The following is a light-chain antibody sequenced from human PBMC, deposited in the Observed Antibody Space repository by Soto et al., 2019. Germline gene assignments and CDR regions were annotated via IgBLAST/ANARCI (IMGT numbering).Light chain of an antibody. CDR3: SSFTTISTYV. CDR2: DVS. V-gene: IGLV2-18*02. J-gene: IGLJ1*01. CDR1: SSDVGAYNR. Sequence: QSALTQPPSVSGSPGQSVTISCTGTSSDVGAYNRVSWYQQPPGAAPKLMICDVSNRPSGVPERFSGSKSGNTASLTIFGLQAEDEADYYCSSFTTISTYVFGTGTKVTVL.